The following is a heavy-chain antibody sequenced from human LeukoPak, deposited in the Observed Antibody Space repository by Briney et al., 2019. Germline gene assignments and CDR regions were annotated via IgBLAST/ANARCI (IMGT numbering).Heavy chain of an antibody. V-gene: IGHV4-4*07. D-gene: IGHD1-26*01. J-gene: IGHJ4*02. CDR3: ARDGAATFPDY. CDR2: IYGSGSA. Sequence: PSETLSLTCTVSGGSISGYYWSWTRQSAGKGLEWIARIYGSGSADYNSLFNGRVTMSLDTSKNQFYLELTSVTAADTAVYYCARDGAATFPDYWGPGTLVTVSS. CDR1: GGSISGYY.